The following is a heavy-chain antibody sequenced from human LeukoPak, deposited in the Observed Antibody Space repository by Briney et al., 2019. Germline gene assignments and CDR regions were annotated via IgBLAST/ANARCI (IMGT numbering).Heavy chain of an antibody. V-gene: IGHV3-23*01. CDR2: ISGSGGST. J-gene: IGHJ4*02. CDR3: AKSGHYDSSGYYYG. Sequence: GGSLRLSCAASGFTLSSYAMSWVRQAPGKGLEWVSAISGSGGSTYYADSVKGRFTISRDNSKNTLYLQMNSLRAEDTAVYYCAKSGHYDSSGYYYGWGQGTLVTVSS. D-gene: IGHD3-22*01. CDR1: GFTLSSYA.